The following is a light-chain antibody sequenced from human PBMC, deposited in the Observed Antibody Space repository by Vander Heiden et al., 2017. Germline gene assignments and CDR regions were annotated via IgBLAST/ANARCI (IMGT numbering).Light chain of an antibody. CDR2: GNS. CDR1: SSNIGAGYD. V-gene: IGLV1-40*01. J-gene: IGLJ1*01. Sequence: QRVTISCTGRSSNIGAGYDVHWYQQLPGTAPKPPIYGNSNRPSGVPDRFSGSKSGTSASLAITGLQAEDEADYYCQSYDSSLSARYVFGTGTKVTVL. CDR3: QSYDSSLSARYV.